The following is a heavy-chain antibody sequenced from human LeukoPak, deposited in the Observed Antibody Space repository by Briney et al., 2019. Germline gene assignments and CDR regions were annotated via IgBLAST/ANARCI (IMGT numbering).Heavy chain of an antibody. Sequence: GGSLRLSCAASGFTFSSYGMSWVRQAPGKGLEWVSSISGSGGSTYYADSVKGRFTISRDNSKNTLYLQMNSLRAEDTAVYYCAREPYYYDSSGYYDYWGQGTLVTVSS. CDR3: AREPYYYDSSGYYDY. CDR1: GFTFSSYG. CDR2: ISGSGGST. J-gene: IGHJ4*02. D-gene: IGHD3-22*01. V-gene: IGHV3-23*01.